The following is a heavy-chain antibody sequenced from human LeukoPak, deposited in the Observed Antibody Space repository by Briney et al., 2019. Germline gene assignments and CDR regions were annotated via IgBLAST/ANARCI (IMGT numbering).Heavy chain of an antibody. J-gene: IGHJ4*02. V-gene: IGHV4-31*03. CDR2: IYYSGST. D-gene: IGHD6-13*01. CDR3: ARQVHSSSWSYYFEY. CDR1: GGSISSGGYY. Sequence: SQTLSLTCTVSGGSISSGGYYWSWIRQHPGKGLEGIGYIYYSGSTYYNPSLKSRVTISVDTSKNQFSLKLSSVTPADTAVYYCARQVHSSSWSYYFEYWGQGILVTVSS.